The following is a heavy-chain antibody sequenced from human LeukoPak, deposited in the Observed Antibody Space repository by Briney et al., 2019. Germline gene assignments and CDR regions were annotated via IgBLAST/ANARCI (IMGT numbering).Heavy chain of an antibody. Sequence: SETLSLTCTVSGGSMSSYYWSWIRQPPGKGLEWIGYIYNSGSTNYNPSLKSRVTISVDTSKNQFSLKLSSVTAADTAVYYCARASTYYYDSSGYWEGNYYYGMDVWGQGTTVTVS. CDR1: GGSMSSYY. J-gene: IGHJ6*02. CDR2: IYNSGST. V-gene: IGHV4-59*01. CDR3: ARASTYYYDSSGYWEGNYYYGMDV. D-gene: IGHD3-22*01.